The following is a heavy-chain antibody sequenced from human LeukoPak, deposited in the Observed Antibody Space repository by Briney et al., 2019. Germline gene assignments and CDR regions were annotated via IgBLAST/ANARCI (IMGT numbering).Heavy chain of an antibody. J-gene: IGHJ4*02. CDR1: GYTFTSYD. CDR3: ARDQIGVSSGHY. D-gene: IGHD6-19*01. CDR2: ISAYNGNT. Sequence: ASVKVSCKASGYTFTSYDISWVRQAPGQGLEWMGWISAYNGNTNYAQKLQGRVTMTTDTSTSTAYMELRSLRSDDTAVYYCARDQIGVSSGHYWGQGTLVTVSS. V-gene: IGHV1-18*04.